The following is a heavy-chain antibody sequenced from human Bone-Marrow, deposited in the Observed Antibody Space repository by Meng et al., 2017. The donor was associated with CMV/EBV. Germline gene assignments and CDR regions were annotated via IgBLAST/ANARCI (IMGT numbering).Heavy chain of an antibody. Sequence: GESLKISCAASGFTFSSYEMNWVRQAPGKGLEWVSYINNSGSSIYYADSVKGRFTVSRDNAENSLYLQMNSLRAEDTAVYYCAGGDWKYIHYFSYGMDIWGQGTTVTVSS. CDR3: AGGDWKYIHYFSYGMDI. D-gene: IGHD1-1*01. CDR2: INNSGSSI. V-gene: IGHV3-48*03. J-gene: IGHJ6*02. CDR1: GFTFSSYE.